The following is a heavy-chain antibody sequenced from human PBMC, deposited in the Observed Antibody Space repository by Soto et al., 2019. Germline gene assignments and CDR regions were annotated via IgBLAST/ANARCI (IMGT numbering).Heavy chain of an antibody. J-gene: IGHJ4*02. Sequence: LSCAASGFTFDDYGMHWVLQAPGKGQEWVSGISWNSGSIGYADSVKGRFTISRDNAKNSLYLQMNSLRAEDTALYYCAKDRIAVTGKADFDYWGQGTLVTVSS. CDR3: AKDRIAVTGKADFDY. CDR1: GFTFDDYG. V-gene: IGHV3-9*01. CDR2: ISWNSGSI. D-gene: IGHD6-19*01.